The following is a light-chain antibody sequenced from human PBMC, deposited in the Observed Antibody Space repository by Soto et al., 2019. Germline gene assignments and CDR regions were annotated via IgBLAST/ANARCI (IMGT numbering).Light chain of an antibody. CDR3: QQLNSYPLT. V-gene: IGKV1-9*01. CDR2: GAS. Sequence: DIQMTQSPSSLSASVGDRVTITCRASQNIDRHLHWYQHTPGKAPKLLIYGASTLQSGVPARFSGSESGAVFTLRISSLQPEDFATYYCQQLNSYPLTFGGGTKVEIK. J-gene: IGKJ4*01. CDR1: QNIDRH.